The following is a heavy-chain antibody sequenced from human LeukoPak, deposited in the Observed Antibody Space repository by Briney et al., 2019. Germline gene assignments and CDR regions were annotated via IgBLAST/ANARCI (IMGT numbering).Heavy chain of an antibody. CDR1: GGSISSGSYY. Sequence: SQTLSLTCTVSGGSISSGSYYWSWIRQPAGKGLEWIVRIYTSGSTNHNPSLRSRVTISVDTSKNQFSLKVSSVTAADTAVYYCARESNSMVPYYYYYMDVWGKGTTVTVSS. D-gene: IGHD3-10*01. CDR2: IYTSGST. V-gene: IGHV4-61*02. J-gene: IGHJ6*03. CDR3: ARESNSMVPYYYYYMDV.